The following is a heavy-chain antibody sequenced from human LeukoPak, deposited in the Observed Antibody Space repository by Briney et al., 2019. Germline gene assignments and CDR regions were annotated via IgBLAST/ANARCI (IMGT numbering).Heavy chain of an antibody. D-gene: IGHD3-22*01. CDR3: ARGRGRSYYYDSSGYFGEDY. Sequence: ASVKVSCKVSGYTLTELSMHWVRQAPGKGLEWMGGFDPEDGETNYAQKFQGRVTITADKSTSTAYMELSSLRSEDTAVYYCARGRGRSYYYDSSGYFGEDYWGQGTLVTVSS. V-gene: IGHV1-24*01. J-gene: IGHJ4*02. CDR1: GYTLTELS. CDR2: FDPEDGET.